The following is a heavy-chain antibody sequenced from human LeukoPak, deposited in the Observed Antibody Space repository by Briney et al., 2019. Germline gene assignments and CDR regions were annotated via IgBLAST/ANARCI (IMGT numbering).Heavy chain of an antibody. CDR1: GGTFSSYA. CDR2: IIPIFGTA. CDR3: ARGVYTMVRGVAPYGMDV. Sequence: SVKVSCKASGGTFSSYAISWVRQAPGQGLEWMGGIIPIFGTANYAQKFQGRVTITADESTGTAYMELSSLRSEDTAVYYCARGVYTMVRGVAPYGMDVWGKGTTVTVSS. V-gene: IGHV1-69*13. J-gene: IGHJ6*04. D-gene: IGHD3-10*01.